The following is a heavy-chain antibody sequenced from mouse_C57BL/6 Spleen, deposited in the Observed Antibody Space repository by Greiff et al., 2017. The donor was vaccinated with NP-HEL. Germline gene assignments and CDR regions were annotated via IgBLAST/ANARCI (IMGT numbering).Heavy chain of an antibody. CDR2: ISDGGSYT. Sequence: EVQLVESGGGLVKPGGSLKLSCAASGFTFSSYAMSWVRQTPEKRLEWVATISDGGSYTYYPDNVKGRFTISRDNAKNNLYLQMRHLKSGDTAMYYCARDWDDGNYWYFDVWGKGTTVTVSS. J-gene: IGHJ1*03. CDR3: ARDWDDGNYWYFDV. D-gene: IGHD2-1*01. CDR1: GFTFSSYA. V-gene: IGHV5-4*01.